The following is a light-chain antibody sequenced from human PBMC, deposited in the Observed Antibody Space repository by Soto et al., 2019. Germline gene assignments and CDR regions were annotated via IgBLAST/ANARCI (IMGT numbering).Light chain of an antibody. Sequence: EIVLTQSPATLSLSPGERATLSCGASQSVSSSYLAWYQQKPGLAPRLLIYDASSRATGIPDRFSGSGSGRDFTLTISRLEPAEFAVYYCQQYGSSPGFTFGHGTKVDIK. J-gene: IGKJ3*01. V-gene: IGKV3D-20*01. CDR1: QSVSSSY. CDR3: QQYGSSPGFT. CDR2: DAS.